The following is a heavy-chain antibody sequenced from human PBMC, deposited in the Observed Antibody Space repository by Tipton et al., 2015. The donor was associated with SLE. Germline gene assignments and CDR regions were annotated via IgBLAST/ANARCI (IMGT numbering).Heavy chain of an antibody. Sequence: GSLRLSCVASGFPVSRYYISWVRQAPGKGLEWVSLISVGKNTYYRNSVKGRFTISRDDSKNTVYLQMRGLRPEDTAVYYCARDRDDSSIDDAFDLWGQGTAVTVS. V-gene: IGHV3-53*05. CDR3: ARDRDDSSIDDAFDL. D-gene: IGHD5-24*01. CDR2: ISVGKNT. J-gene: IGHJ3*01. CDR1: GFPVSRYY.